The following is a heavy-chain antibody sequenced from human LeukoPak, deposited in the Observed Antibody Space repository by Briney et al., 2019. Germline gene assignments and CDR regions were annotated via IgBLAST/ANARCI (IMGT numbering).Heavy chain of an antibody. CDR3: AKKVGIVGATGLGY. Sequence: GGSLRLSCAASGFTFSSYGMHWVRQAPGKGLEWVAVISYDGSNKYYADSVKGRFTISRDNSKNTLYLQMNSLRAEDTAVYYCAKKVGIVGATGLGYWGQGTLVTVSS. D-gene: IGHD1-26*01. CDR1: GFTFSSYG. J-gene: IGHJ4*02. CDR2: ISYDGSNK. V-gene: IGHV3-30*18.